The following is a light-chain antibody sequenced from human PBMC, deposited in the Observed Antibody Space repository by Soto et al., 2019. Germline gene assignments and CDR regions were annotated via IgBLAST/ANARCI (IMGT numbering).Light chain of an antibody. J-gene: IGKJ5*01. CDR3: QQYDNLPT. CDR1: QDISNY. V-gene: IGKV1-33*01. CDR2: DAS. Sequence: DIQMAQSPSSLSASVGERVTITCQASQDISNYLNWYHQKPVKAPKLMIYDASNLETGVPSRFSGSGSGTDFTFTISSLQPEDIATYSCQQYDNLPTFGQGTRLEIK.